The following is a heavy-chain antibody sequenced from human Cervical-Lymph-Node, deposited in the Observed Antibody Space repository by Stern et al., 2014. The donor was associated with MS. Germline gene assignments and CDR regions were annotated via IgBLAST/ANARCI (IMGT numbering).Heavy chain of an antibody. CDR3: ANRGHSSGWSPNFGY. V-gene: IGHV3-23*04. CDR2: INLGGDNT. J-gene: IGHJ4*02. Sequence: EVQLVESGGGLVQPGGSLRLSCAASGLTFSNFAMSWVRQAPGKGLEWVSSINLGGDNTYYADSVKGRFTISRDNSKNTLYLHMSSLRAEDTAVYYCANRGHSSGWSPNFGYWGQGTLVTVSS. D-gene: IGHD6-19*01. CDR1: GLTFSNFA.